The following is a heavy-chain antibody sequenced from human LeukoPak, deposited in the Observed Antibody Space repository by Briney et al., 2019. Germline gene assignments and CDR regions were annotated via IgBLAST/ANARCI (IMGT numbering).Heavy chain of an antibody. Sequence: SVKVSCKASGGTFSSYAISWVRQAPGQGLEWMGGIIPIFGTANYAQKFQGRVTITTDESTSTAYMELSSLRAEDTAVYYCARALYCGGDCYSYGMDVWGQGTTVTVSS. CDR2: IIPIFGTA. J-gene: IGHJ6*02. D-gene: IGHD2-21*02. V-gene: IGHV1-69*05. CDR1: GGTFSSYA. CDR3: ARALYCGGDCYSYGMDV.